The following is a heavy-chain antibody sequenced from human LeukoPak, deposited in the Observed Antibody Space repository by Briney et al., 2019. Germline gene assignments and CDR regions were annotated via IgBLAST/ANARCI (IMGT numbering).Heavy chain of an antibody. D-gene: IGHD2-15*01. Sequence: GGSLRLSCAASGFAFSNFAMHWVRQAPGKGLEWVSVISYDGSYKYYADSVKGRFTISRDNSKNTLYLQMNSLRPEDTAVYYCARDLHCSGGSCYSGLHYWGQGTLVTVSS. CDR2: ISYDGSYK. CDR1: GFAFSNFA. J-gene: IGHJ4*02. V-gene: IGHV3-30*04. CDR3: ARDLHCSGGSCYSGLHY.